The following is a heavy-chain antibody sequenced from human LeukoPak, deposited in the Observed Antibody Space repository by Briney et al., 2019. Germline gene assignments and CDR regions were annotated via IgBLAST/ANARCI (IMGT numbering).Heavy chain of an antibody. CDR1: GFSFSPFG. Sequence: PGGSLRLSCAASGFSFSPFGLHWVRQAPGKGLEWVAFIRYDGNNKYFADSVKGRFTISRDNSKNTVYLQMNSLRPEDTAVYHCAKDTGDYYDSSGNYYAGWFDPWGQGTLVTVSS. CDR2: IRYDGNNK. J-gene: IGHJ5*02. CDR3: AKDTGDYYDSSGNYYAGWFDP. V-gene: IGHV3-30*02. D-gene: IGHD3-22*01.